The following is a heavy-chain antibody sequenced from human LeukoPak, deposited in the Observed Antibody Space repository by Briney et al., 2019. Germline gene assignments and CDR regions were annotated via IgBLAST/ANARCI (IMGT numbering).Heavy chain of an antibody. D-gene: IGHD5-24*01. CDR2: IWYDGSIK. J-gene: IGHJ4*02. CDR3: AKADEMKMDY. V-gene: IGHV3-33*06. Sequence: GGSLRLSCAAPGFTFSRYGMHGVRQAPGKGLEGVAVIWYDGSIKYYADSVKGRFTIPKDNSKNTLELQMNGLRAEDTAVYYRAKADEMKMDYWGQGTLVTVSS. CDR1: GFTFSRYG.